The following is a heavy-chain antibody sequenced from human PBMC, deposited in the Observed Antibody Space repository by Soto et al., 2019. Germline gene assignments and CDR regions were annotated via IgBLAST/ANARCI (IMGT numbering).Heavy chain of an antibody. CDR2: IHYSGST. J-gene: IGHJ6*04. Sequence: QVQLQESGPGLVKPSETLSLTCTVASGFISDYYWNWIRQPPGKGLEWIGYIHYSGSTNSKPSLTSCVTISVDTSKIQFSLRLSSVTAADTAVYYCARRHLRFFDSYGMDVWGKGTTVTVSS. CDR1: SGFISDYY. V-gene: IGHV4-59*08. D-gene: IGHD3-9*01. CDR3: ARRHLRFFDSYGMDV.